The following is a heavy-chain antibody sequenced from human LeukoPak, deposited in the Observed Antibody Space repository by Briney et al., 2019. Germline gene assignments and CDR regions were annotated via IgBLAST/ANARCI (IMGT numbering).Heavy chain of an antibody. CDR3: AKHLGSTSGSDS. Sequence: PGRSLRLSCVASGFTFNNYWLHWVRQVPGKGLVWLSRINTDGTLTTYADSVAGRFTISRDNAKNTLFLQMNSLRADDTAVYYCAKHLGSTSGSDSWGQGTLVTVSS. CDR1: GFTFNNYW. CDR2: INTDGTLT. V-gene: IGHV3-74*03. J-gene: IGHJ4*02. D-gene: IGHD5-12*01.